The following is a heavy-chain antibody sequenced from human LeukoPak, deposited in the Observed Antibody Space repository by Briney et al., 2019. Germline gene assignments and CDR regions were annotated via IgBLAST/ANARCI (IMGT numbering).Heavy chain of an antibody. V-gene: IGHV3-30*03. J-gene: IGHJ4*02. CDR2: ISYDGSNK. D-gene: IGHD1-26*01. CDR1: GFTFSSYG. CDR3: AREKEEGATGY. Sequence: GGSLRLSCAASGFTFSSYGMHWVRQAPGKGLEWVAVISYDGSNKYYADSVKGRFTISRDNSKNTLYLQMNSLRAEDTAVYYCAREKEEGATGYWGQGTLVTVSS.